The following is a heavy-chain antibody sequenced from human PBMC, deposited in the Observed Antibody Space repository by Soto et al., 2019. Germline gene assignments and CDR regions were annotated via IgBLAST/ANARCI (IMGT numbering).Heavy chain of an antibody. J-gene: IGHJ6*02. CDR1: RFAFSSYS. CDR2: INSVASYV. D-gene: IGHD3-10*01. CDR3: TRDRSSFMRGRIRGPYGGLDV. Sequence: QLVESGGGLVKPGGSLRVSCAASRFAFSSYSMHWVRQAPMKGLEGVASINSVASYVYYADSVEGRFTISRDNAKNSVYLQMNSLRADDTAVYYCTRDRSSFMRGRIRGPYGGLDVWGQGTTVLVS. V-gene: IGHV3-21*01.